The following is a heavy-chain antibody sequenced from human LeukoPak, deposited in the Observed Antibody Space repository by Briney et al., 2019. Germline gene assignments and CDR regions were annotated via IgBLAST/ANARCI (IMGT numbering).Heavy chain of an antibody. CDR2: IYSGGSR. V-gene: IGHV3-53*01. D-gene: IGHD2-21*02. CDR1: GFTVSSNY. J-gene: IGHJ4*02. Sequence: GVSLRLSCAASGFTVSSNYMSWVRQAPGKGLEWVSIIYSGGSRYYADSVKGRFTISRDNSKNTLYLQMNTLRAEDTAVYYCARYKTAGDYFDYWGQGTLVTVSS. CDR3: ARYKTAGDYFDY.